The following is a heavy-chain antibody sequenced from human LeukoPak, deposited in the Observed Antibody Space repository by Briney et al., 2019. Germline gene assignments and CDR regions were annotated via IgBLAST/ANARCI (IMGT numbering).Heavy chain of an antibody. CDR3: AKGSDTTLVTVAAFDI. D-gene: IGHD5-18*01. Sequence: GGSLRLSCAASGFTFNNYGMHWVRQAPGKGLEWVAFIRYDGSNKYYADSVKGRFTISRDNSKNTLYLQMNSLRAEDTAVFYCAKGSDTTLVTVAAFDIWGQGTMVTVSS. V-gene: IGHV3-30*02. CDR1: GFTFNNYG. J-gene: IGHJ3*02. CDR2: IRYDGSNK.